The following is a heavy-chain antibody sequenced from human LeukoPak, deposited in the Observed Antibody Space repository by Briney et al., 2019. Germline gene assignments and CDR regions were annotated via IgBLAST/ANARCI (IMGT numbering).Heavy chain of an antibody. CDR1: GYTFTGYY. CDR3: ARDTGFPFFDF. J-gene: IGHJ4*01. Sequence: GASVTVSCKASGYTFTGYYMHWVRQAPGQGLEWMGSVNPNSGVTDYAQKFQGRITMTRDTSISTAYMELNRLTSDDTAVYYCARDTGFPFFDFWGHGALVTVSS. V-gene: IGHV1-2*02. CDR2: VNPNSGVT.